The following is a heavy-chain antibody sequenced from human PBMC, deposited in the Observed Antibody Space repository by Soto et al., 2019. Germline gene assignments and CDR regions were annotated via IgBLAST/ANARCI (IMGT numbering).Heavy chain of an antibody. CDR2: INHSGST. CDR1: GGSFSGYY. CDR3: ARGRYYYDFWSGYNCDAFDI. D-gene: IGHD3-3*01. Sequence: SETLSVTCAVYGGSFSGYYWSWILQPPGQRLEWIGEINHSGSTNYNPSLKSRVTISVDTSKNQFSLKLSSVTAADTAVYYCARGRYYYDFWSGYNCDAFDIWGQGTMVTVSS. V-gene: IGHV4-34*01. J-gene: IGHJ3*02.